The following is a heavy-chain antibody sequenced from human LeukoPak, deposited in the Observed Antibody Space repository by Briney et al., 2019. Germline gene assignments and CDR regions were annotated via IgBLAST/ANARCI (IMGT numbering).Heavy chain of an antibody. CDR3: AVTHIVVVTAPSFDY. J-gene: IGHJ4*02. CDR1: GFTFSSYW. CDR2: IKQDGSEK. V-gene: IGHV3-7*01. D-gene: IGHD2-21*02. Sequence: PGGSLRLSCAASGFTFSSYWMSWVRQAPGKGLEWVANIKQDGSEKYYVDSVKGRFTISRDNAKNSLYLQMNSLRAEDTAVYYCAVTHIVVVTAPSFDYWGQGTLVTVSS.